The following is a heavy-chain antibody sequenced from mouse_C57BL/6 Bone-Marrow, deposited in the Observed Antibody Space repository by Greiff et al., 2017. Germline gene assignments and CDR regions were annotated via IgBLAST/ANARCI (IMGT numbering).Heavy chain of an antibody. J-gene: IGHJ1*03. CDR1: GFSFTSYA. V-gene: IGHV2-9-1*01. Sequence: QVQLKESGPGLVAPSQSLSISCTVSGFSFTSYAISWVRQPPGKGLEWLGVIWTGGGSIYNSALKSRLSISNDNSKSQVFVKRNSLQTDDTARYYGARGSTTVVYWYFDVWGTGTTVTVAS. D-gene: IGHD1-1*01. CDR2: IWTGGGS. CDR3: ARGSTTVVYWYFDV.